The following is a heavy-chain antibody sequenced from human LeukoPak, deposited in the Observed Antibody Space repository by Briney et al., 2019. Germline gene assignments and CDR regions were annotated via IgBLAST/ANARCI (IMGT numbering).Heavy chain of an antibody. Sequence: PGGSLRLSCAASGFTFSNAWMRWVRQAPGKGLEWVGRIKNKTDGGTTDYAAPVKGRITISRDDSKNTLYLQMNSRKTGDTAGYYCTTGQLPADDAFDIWREGTMVTVCS. CDR1: GFTFSNAW. CDR3: TTGQLPADDAFDI. D-gene: IGHD2-2*01. J-gene: IGHJ3*02. V-gene: IGHV3-15*01. CDR2: IKNKTDGGTT.